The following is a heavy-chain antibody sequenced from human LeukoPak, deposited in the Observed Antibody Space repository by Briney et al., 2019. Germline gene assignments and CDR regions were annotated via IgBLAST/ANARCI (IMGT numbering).Heavy chain of an antibody. CDR2: IYSGGST. Sequence: GGSPRLSCAASGFTVSSNYMSSVRQAPGKGLEWVSVIYSGGSTYYADSVKGRFTISRDNSKNTLYLQMNSLRAEDTAVYYCARAYSGSYYWGFDYWGQGTLVTVSS. CDR3: ARAYSGSYYWGFDY. CDR1: GFTVSSNY. J-gene: IGHJ4*02. D-gene: IGHD1-26*01. V-gene: IGHV3-53*01.